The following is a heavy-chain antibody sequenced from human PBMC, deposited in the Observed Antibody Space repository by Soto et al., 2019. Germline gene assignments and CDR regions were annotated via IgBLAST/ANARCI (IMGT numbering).Heavy chain of an antibody. V-gene: IGHV3-23*01. CDR3: AKPNRAGVDCSGGSCYRILSFDAFDI. CDR1: GFTFSSYA. D-gene: IGHD2-15*01. CDR2: ISGSGGST. J-gene: IGHJ3*02. Sequence: PGGSLRLSCAASGFTFSSYAMSWVRQAPGKGLEWVSAISGSGGSTYYADSVKGRFTISRDNSKNTLYLQMNSLRAEDTAVYYCAKPNRAGVDCSGGSCYRILSFDAFDIWGQGTMVTVSS.